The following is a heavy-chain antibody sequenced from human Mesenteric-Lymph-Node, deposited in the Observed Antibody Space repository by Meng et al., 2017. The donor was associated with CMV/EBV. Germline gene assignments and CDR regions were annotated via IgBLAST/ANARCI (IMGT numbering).Heavy chain of an antibody. CDR3: ARERVVVAATSGSYYYYGMDV. J-gene: IGHJ6*02. V-gene: IGHV3-33*01. D-gene: IGHD2-15*01. CDR1: GFTFSTYG. Sequence: GESLKISCAGSGFTFSTYGMHWVRQAPGKGLEWVAVIWFDGSNKFYADSVKGRFTISRDNSKNTLFLQMNSLRAEDTAVYYCARERVVVAATSGSYYYYGMDVWGQGTTVTVSS. CDR2: IWFDGSNK.